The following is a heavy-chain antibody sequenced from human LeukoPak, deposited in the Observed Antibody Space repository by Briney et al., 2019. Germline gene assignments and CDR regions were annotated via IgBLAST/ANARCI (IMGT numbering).Heavy chain of an antibody. CDR1: GGSISSSSYY. CDR2: IYYSGST. D-gene: IGHD1-14*01. Sequence: SETLSLTCTVSGGSISSSSYYWGWIRQPPGKGLEWIGSIYYSGSTYYNPSLKSRVTISVDTSKNQFSLKLSSVTAADTAVYYCARLAGIPPDYYYYMDVWGKGTTVTVSS. V-gene: IGHV4-39*01. CDR3: ARLAGIPPDYYYYMDV. J-gene: IGHJ6*03.